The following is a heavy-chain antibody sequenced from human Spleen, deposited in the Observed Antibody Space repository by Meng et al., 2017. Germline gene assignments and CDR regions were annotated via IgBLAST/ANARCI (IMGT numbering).Heavy chain of an antibody. CDR2: IYYTGTS. J-gene: IGHJ4*02. D-gene: IGHD4-23*01. V-gene: IGHV4-59*01. CDR1: NGAINSYY. Sequence: GSLRLSCTVSNGAINSYYWSWIRQPPGKGLEWIGYIYYTGTSNYNPSLKSRVTMSVDMSKNQFSLNLSSVTAADTAIYYCARGHGGNSDHVDNWGQG. CDR3: ARGHGGNSDHVDN.